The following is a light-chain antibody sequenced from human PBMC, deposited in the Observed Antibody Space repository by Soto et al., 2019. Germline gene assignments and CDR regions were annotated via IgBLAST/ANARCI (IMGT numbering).Light chain of an antibody. CDR1: QSVSSSY. V-gene: IGKV3-20*01. Sequence: SPGTLSLSPGERATLSCRASQSVSSSYLAWYQQKPGQAPRLLIYGASSRATGLPDRFSGSGSGTDFTLTISRLEPEDFAVYYCQQYRSSPISFGQGTRLEI. J-gene: IGKJ5*01. CDR2: GAS. CDR3: QQYRSSPIS.